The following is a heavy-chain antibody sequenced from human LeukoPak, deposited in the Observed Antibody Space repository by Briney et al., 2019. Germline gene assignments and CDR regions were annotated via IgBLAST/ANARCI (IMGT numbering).Heavy chain of an antibody. D-gene: IGHD4-11*01. J-gene: IGHJ4*02. CDR1: GGSFSGYY. CDR3: SRGGIYSNYFDY. Sequence: PSETLSLTCAVYGGSFSGYYWSWIRQPPGKGLEWIGEINHSGSTNYNPYLKSRVTISVDTSKNQFSLKLSSVTAADTAVYYCSRGGIYSNYFDYWGQGTLVTVSS. CDR2: INHSGST. V-gene: IGHV4-34*01.